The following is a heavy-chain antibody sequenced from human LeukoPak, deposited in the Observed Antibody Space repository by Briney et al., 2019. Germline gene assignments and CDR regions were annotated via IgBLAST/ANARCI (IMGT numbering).Heavy chain of an antibody. CDR3: ARGEDTAMLDY. V-gene: IGHV3-53*04. Sequence: GGSLRLSCAASGFTVSSNYMSWVRQAPGKGLEWVSVIYSGGRTYHTDSVKGRFTISRHNSNNTLYLQMNSLRTEDTAMYYCARGEDTAMLDYWGQGTLVTVSS. CDR2: IYSGGRT. J-gene: IGHJ4*02. CDR1: GFTVSSNY. D-gene: IGHD5-18*01.